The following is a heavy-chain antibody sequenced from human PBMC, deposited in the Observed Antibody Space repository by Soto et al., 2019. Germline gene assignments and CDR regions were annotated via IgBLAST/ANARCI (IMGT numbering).Heavy chain of an antibody. CDR2: IYPGDSDT. D-gene: IGHD2-8*01. V-gene: IGHV5-51*01. J-gene: IGHJ4*02. Sequence: PGESLKISCKASGYSFTTYWIGWVRQMPGKGLAWMGIIYPGDSDTRYSPSFQGQVTISVDKSISTAYLQWNSLKASDTAMYYCAAGYCTNGVCYDYWGQGALVTVSS. CDR3: AAGYCTNGVCYDY. CDR1: GYSFTTYW.